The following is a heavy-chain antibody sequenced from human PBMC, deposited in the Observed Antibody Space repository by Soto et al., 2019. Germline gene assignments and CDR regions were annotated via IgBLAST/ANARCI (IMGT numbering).Heavy chain of an antibody. CDR3: ARWTYCDH. CDR2: ISANNDHT. V-gene: IGHV1-18*01. CDR1: GYTLNTYG. J-gene: IGHJ4*02. Sequence: QVQLVQSGAEVKKPGASVKVSCKASGYTLNTYGITWVRQAPGQGLEWMGWISANNDHTNYPQKLQVRDTMTTDTSTSTAYMELRRLTSDDTTVYYCARWTYCDHWGQGTLVTVS.